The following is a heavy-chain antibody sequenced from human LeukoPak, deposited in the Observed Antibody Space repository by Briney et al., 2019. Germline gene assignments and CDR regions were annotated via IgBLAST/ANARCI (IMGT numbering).Heavy chain of an antibody. CDR2: IYYSGST. J-gene: IGHJ5*02. CDR1: GGSISSSSYY. Sequence: SETLSLTCTVSGGSISSSSYYWGWIRQPPGKGLEWIGSIYYSGSTYYNPSLKSRVTISVDTSKNQFSLKLSSVTAADTAVYYCARHGSSGYALNWFDPWGQGTLVTVSS. CDR3: ARHGSSGYALNWFDP. V-gene: IGHV4-39*07. D-gene: IGHD5-12*01.